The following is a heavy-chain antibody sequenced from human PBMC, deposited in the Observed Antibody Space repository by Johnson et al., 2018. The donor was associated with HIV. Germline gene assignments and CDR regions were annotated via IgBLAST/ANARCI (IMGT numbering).Heavy chain of an antibody. D-gene: IGHD3-16*01. CDR2: ISYDGSNK. V-gene: IGHV3-30-3*01. CDR1: GFTFSSYA. J-gene: IGHJ3*02. Sequence: QMLLVESGGGVVQPGRSLRLSCAASGFTFSSYAMHWVRQAPGKGLEWVAVISYDGSNKYYADSVKGRLTISRDNSKNTLYLQMNSLRAEDTALYYCARGGRAKDAFDIWGQGTMVTVSS. CDR3: ARGGRAKDAFDI.